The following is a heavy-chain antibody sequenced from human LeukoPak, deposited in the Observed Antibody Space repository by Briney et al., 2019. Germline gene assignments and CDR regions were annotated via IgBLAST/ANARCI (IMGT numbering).Heavy chain of an antibody. J-gene: IGHJ3*02. Sequence: GGSLRLSCAASGFTFSSYAMSWVRQAPGKGLEWVSAISGSGGSTYYADSVKGRFTISRDNSKNTLYLQMNSLRAEDTAVYYCAKDMKPYDYVWGSYRSPDAFDIWGQGTMVTVSS. V-gene: IGHV3-23*01. D-gene: IGHD3-16*02. CDR1: GFTFSSYA. CDR3: AKDMKPYDYVWGSYRSPDAFDI. CDR2: ISGSGGST.